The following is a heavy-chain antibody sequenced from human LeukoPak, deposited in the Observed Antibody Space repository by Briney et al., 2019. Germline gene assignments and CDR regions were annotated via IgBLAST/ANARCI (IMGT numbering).Heavy chain of an antibody. V-gene: IGHV4-39*07. Sequence: KSSETLSLTCTVSGGSISYSSYYWGWIRQPPGKGLEWIGSIHYSGSTYYNPSLKSRVTISVDTSKNQFSLKLSSVTAADTAVYYCARVSRYSSGWYSDFDYWGQGTLVTVSS. CDR3: ARVSRYSSGWYSDFDY. CDR1: GGSISYSSYY. J-gene: IGHJ4*02. D-gene: IGHD6-19*01. CDR2: IHYSGST.